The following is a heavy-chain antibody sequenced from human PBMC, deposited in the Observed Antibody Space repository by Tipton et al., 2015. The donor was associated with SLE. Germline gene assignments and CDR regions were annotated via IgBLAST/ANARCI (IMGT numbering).Heavy chain of an antibody. D-gene: IGHD5-12*01. CDR3: ARAGLATSYYYYMDV. J-gene: IGHJ6*03. CDR2: ISYSGST. Sequence: TLSLTCTVSSDSISNGASYWSWIRQPPGKGLEWIGYISYSGSTNYNPSLKSRVTISVDTSKNQFSLKLSSVTAADTAVYYCARAGLATSYYYYMDVWGKGTTVTVSS. CDR1: SDSISNGASY. V-gene: IGHV4-61*08.